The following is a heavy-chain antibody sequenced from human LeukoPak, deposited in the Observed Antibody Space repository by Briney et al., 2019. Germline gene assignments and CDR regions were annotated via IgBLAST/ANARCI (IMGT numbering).Heavy chain of an antibody. J-gene: IGHJ4*02. V-gene: IGHV3-64D*08. CDR3: VKDGMAVAGTAPLDY. CDR2: ISSSGDST. CDR1: GFTFSSYA. D-gene: IGHD6-19*01. Sequence: GGSLRLSCSASGFTFSSYAMHWVRQAPGKGLEYVSAISSSGDSTYYADSVKGRFTISRDNSKNTLYLQMSSLRPEDAAVYYCVKDGMAVAGTAPLDYWGLRILVTVSS.